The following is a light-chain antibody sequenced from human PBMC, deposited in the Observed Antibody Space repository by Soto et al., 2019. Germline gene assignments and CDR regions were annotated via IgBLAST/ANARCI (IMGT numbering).Light chain of an antibody. CDR1: SSNVGSNT. CDR3: AAWDDSLNVVV. V-gene: IGLV1-44*01. J-gene: IGLJ2*01. Sequence: QSVLSQPPSASGTPGQRVTISCSGSSSNVGSNTVSWYQRLPGTAPNLLIYSDNQRPSGVPDRFSGSKSGTSASLAISGLQFEDEADYYCAAWDDSLNVVVFGGGTKLTVL. CDR2: SDN.